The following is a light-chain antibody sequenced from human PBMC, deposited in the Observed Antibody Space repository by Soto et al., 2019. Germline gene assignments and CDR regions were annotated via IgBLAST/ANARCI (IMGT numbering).Light chain of an antibody. CDR1: SSDVGNYNY. V-gene: IGLV2-8*01. CDR3: SSYADGNNWV. CDR2: EVT. J-gene: IGLJ3*02. Sequence: QSVLTQPPSASGSPGQSVAISCTGTSSDVGNYNYVSWYQQYPGKAPKLIIYEVTKRPSGVPDRFSGSKSGNTASLTVSALQADDEAHYYCSSYADGNNWVFGGGTQLTVL.